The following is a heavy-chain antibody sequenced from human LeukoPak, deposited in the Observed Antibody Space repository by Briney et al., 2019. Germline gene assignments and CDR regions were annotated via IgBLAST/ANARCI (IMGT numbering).Heavy chain of an antibody. CDR2: IYSGST. D-gene: IGHD4/OR15-4a*01. V-gene: IGHV3-53*01. CDR1: GFTVSSNS. CDR3: ARRAGAYSHPYDY. Sequence: GVSLRLSCTVSGFTVSSNSMSWVRQAPGKGLEWVSFIYSGSTHYSDSVKGRFTISRDNSKNTLYLQMNSLRAEDTAVYYCARRAGAYSHPYDYWGQGTLVTVSS. J-gene: IGHJ4*02.